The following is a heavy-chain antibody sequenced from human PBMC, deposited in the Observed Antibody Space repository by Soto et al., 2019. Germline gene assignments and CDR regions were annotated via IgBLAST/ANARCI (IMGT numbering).Heavy chain of an antibody. V-gene: IGHV3-73*02. CDR3: TSHDYGDQRGVDY. D-gene: IGHD4-17*01. Sequence: EVQLVESGGGLVQPGGSLKLSCAASGFTFSGSAMHWVCQASGKGLEWVGRIRSKANSYATAYAASVKGRFTISRDDSKNTAYLQMNSLKTEDTAVYYCTSHDYGDQRGVDYWGQGTLVTVSS. CDR1: GFTFSGSA. J-gene: IGHJ4*02. CDR2: IRSKANSYAT.